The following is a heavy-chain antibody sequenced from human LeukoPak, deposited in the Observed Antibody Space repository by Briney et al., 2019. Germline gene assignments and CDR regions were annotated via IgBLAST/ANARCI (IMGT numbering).Heavy chain of an antibody. CDR2: INPSGGST. Sequence: ASVKVSCKASGYTFTAYYLHWVRQAPGQGLEWMGIINPSGGSTSYAQKFQGRVTMTRDTSTSTVYMELSSLRSEDTAVYYCARDRPPLDYYGSGTPPGYFDYWGQGTLVTVSS. CDR1: GYTFTAYY. CDR3: ARDRPPLDYYGSGTPPGYFDY. J-gene: IGHJ4*02. D-gene: IGHD3-10*01. V-gene: IGHV1-46*01.